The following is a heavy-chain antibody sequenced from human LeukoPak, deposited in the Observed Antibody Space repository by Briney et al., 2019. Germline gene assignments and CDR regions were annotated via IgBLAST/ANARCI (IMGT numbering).Heavy chain of an antibody. Sequence: GGSLRLSCTASGLTFSSNCMSWVRQAPGKGLEWVSFIYSGGNTYYSESLKGRFTISRDNSKNTFHLQMSSLRAEDTPVYYSARRAGDYSHPYDYWGQGTLVTVSS. V-gene: IGHV3-53*01. D-gene: IGHD3-22*01. CDR2: IYSGGNT. CDR1: GLTFSSNC. J-gene: IGHJ4*02. CDR3: ARRAGDYSHPYDY.